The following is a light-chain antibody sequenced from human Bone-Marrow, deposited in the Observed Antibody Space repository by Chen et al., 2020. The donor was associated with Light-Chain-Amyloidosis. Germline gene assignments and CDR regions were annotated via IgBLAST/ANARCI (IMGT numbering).Light chain of an antibody. J-gene: IGLJ2*01. CDR1: NMGRRH. CDR3: QLWDTSTGMV. CDR2: DDA. Sequence: YVVTQPSSVSVAPGQTATITCTGENMGRRHVHCYRRVPGQAPALLVYDDAVRPSVIPDRFSGSNYGNTATLAIRGVEAGDEAEYYWQLWDTSTGMVFGGGTKVTVL. V-gene: IGLV3-21*02.